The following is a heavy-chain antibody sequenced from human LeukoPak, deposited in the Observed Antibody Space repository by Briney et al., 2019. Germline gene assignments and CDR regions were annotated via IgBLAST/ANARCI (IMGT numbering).Heavy chain of an antibody. V-gene: IGHV3-72*01. Sequence: PGGSLTLSCEVSGFSFSDYYMNWVRQAPGKGLEWVGLIRARINSYTTEYAASVKGRFTISRDDSKNSLYLQMNSLKTGDTAVYFCAREYFYGKDVWGQGTTVTVSS. J-gene: IGHJ6*02. CDR3: AREYFYGKDV. CDR1: GFSFSDYY. CDR2: IRARINSYTT.